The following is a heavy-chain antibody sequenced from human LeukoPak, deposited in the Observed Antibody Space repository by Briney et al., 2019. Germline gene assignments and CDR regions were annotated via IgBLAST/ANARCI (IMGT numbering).Heavy chain of an antibody. Sequence: ASVKVSCKASGGTFSSYAISWVRQAPGQGLEWVGGIIPIFGTANYAQKFQGRVTITADESTSTAYMELSSLRSEDTAVYYCARCSTSCYGPDAFDIWGQGTMVTVSP. CDR2: IIPIFGTA. V-gene: IGHV1-69*13. CDR3: ARCSTSCYGPDAFDI. J-gene: IGHJ3*02. CDR1: GGTFSSYA. D-gene: IGHD2-2*01.